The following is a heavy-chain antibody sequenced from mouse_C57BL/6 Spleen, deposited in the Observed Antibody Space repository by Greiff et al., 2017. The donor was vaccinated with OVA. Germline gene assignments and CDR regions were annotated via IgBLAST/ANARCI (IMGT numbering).Heavy chain of an antibody. CDR2: INPGSGGT. J-gene: IGHJ1*03. Sequence: VQLQQSGAELVRPGTSVKVSCKASGYAFTNYLIEWVKQRPGQGLEWIGVINPGSGGTNYNEKFKGKSTLTADKSSSTAYMQLSSLTSEDSAVYFCARTVTTGDWYFDVWGTGTTVTVSS. CDR1: GYAFTNYL. V-gene: IGHV1-54*01. D-gene: IGHD2-2*01. CDR3: ARTVTTGDWYFDV.